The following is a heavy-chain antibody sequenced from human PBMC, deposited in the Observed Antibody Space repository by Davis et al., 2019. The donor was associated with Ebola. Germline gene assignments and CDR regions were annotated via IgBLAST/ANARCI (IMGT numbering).Heavy chain of an antibody. CDR1: GFTFTSYA. D-gene: IGHD3-3*01. CDR3: AREVDFWSLGDV. V-gene: IGHV1-3*01. Sequence: ASVKVSCKASGFTFTSYAMHWVRQAPGQRLEWMGWINAGNGNTKYSQKFQGRVTITRDTSASTAYMELSSLRSEDTAVYYCAREVDFWSLGDVWGQGTTVTVSS. J-gene: IGHJ6*02. CDR2: INAGNGNT.